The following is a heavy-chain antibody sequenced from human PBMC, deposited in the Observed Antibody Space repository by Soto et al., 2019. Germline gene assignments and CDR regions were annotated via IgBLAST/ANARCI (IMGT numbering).Heavy chain of an antibody. V-gene: IGHV1-18*01. CDR1: GYTFTSYG. CDR2: ISAYNGNT. J-gene: IGHJ6*02. D-gene: IGHD6-13*01. Sequence: ASVKVSCKASGYTFTSYGISWVRQAPGQGLEWMGWISAYNGNTNYAQKLQGRVTMTTDTSTSTAYMELRSLRYDDTAVYYCASLFVDSSPALRYYGMDVWGQGTTVTVSS. CDR3: ASLFVDSSPALRYYGMDV.